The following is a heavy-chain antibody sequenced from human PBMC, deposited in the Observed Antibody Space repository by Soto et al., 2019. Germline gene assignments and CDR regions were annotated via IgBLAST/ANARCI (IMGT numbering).Heavy chain of an antibody. Sequence: QVQLVQSGAEVKKPGSSVKVSCQASGGSFIKFGISWVRRAPGQGLEWMGGIVPLFGTTNYAQEFQGRVTITADESTTTSYMELSSLTSEDTAVYYCATSFDSERYTDYWGQGTLVTVSS. CDR1: GGSFIKFG. V-gene: IGHV1-69*01. D-gene: IGHD1-26*01. CDR2: IVPLFGTT. J-gene: IGHJ4*02. CDR3: ATSFDSERYTDY.